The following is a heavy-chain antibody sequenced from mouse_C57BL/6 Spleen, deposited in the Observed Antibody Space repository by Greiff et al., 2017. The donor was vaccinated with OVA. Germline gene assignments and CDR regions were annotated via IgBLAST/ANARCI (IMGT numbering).Heavy chain of an antibody. CDR1: GYAFTNYL. V-gene: IGHV1-54*01. CDR3: AGSNYGGDWYFDV. Sequence: QVQLQQSGAELVRPGPSVKVSCKASGYAFTNYLIEWVKQRPGQGLEWIGVINPGSGGTNYNEKFKGKATLTADKSSSTAYMQLSSLTSEDSAVYFCAGSNYGGDWYFDVWGTGTTVTVSS. D-gene: IGHD2-5*01. J-gene: IGHJ1*03. CDR2: INPGSGGT.